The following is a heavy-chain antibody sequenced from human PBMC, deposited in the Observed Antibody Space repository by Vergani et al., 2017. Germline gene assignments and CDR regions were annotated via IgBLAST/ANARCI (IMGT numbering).Heavy chain of an antibody. CDR2: ISYDGSNK. CDR1: GFTFSSYG. Sequence: QVQLVESGGGVVQPGRSLRLSCAASGFTFSSYGMHWVRQAPGKGLEWVAVISYDGSNKYYADSVKGRFTISRDNSKNSLYLQMNSLRAEDTAVYYCARDLYGSGSYYSMAFVIYYYYYYGMDVWGQGTTVTVSS. J-gene: IGHJ6*02. CDR3: ARDLYGSGSYYSMAFVIYYYYYYGMDV. V-gene: IGHV3-30*03. D-gene: IGHD3-10*01.